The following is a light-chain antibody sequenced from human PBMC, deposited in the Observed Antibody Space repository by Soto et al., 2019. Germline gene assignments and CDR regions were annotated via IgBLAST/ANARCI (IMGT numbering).Light chain of an antibody. J-gene: IGLJ1*01. CDR3: GSYTGSIYV. Sequence: SVLTQPASVSGSPGQSITISCTGTSSDVGGYNYVSWYQQHPGKGPKLMIYEVSNRPSGVSSRFSGSKSGNTATLTISGLQAEDEADYYCGSYTGSIYVFGTGTKVTVL. V-gene: IGLV2-14*03. CDR1: SSDVGGYNY. CDR2: EVS.